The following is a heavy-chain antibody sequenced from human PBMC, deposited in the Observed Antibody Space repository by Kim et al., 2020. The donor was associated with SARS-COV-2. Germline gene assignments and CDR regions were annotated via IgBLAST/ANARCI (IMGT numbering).Heavy chain of an antibody. CDR3: AKVARMVRGVIITRKTIDY. J-gene: IGHJ4*02. Sequence: GGSLRLSCAASGFTFSSYAMSWVRQAPGKGLEWVSAISGSGGSTYYADSVKGRFTISRDNSKNTLYLQMNSLRAEDTAVYYCAKVARMVRGVIITRKTIDYWGQGTLVTVSS. CDR2: ISGSGGST. V-gene: IGHV3-23*01. CDR1: GFTFSSYA. D-gene: IGHD3-10*01.